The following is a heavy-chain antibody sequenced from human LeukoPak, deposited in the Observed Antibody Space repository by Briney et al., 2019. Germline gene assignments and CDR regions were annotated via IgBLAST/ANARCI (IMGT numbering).Heavy chain of an antibody. CDR1: GGSISSYY. V-gene: IGHV4-59*01. CDR2: IYYSGST. Sequence: PSETLSLTCTVSGGSISSYYWSWIRQPPGKGLEWIGYIYYSGSTNYNPSLKSRVTISVDTSKNQFSLKLSSVTAAHTAVNYCARETFMVRGVAFDIWGQGTMVTVSS. CDR3: ARETFMVRGVAFDI. J-gene: IGHJ3*02. D-gene: IGHD3-10*01.